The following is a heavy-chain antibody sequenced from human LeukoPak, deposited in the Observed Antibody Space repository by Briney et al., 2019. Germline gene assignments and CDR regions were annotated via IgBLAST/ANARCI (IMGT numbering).Heavy chain of an antibody. J-gene: IGHJ4*02. CDR3: ARYHSGYDDY. D-gene: IGHD5-12*01. V-gene: IGHV4-39*07. CDR1: GFTFSSYS. Sequence: GSLRLSCAASGFTFSSYSMNWVRQAPGKGLEWIGSIYYSGSTSYNPSLKSRVTISLDTSKNHFSLKLSSVTAADTALYFCARYHSGYDDYWGQGTLVTVSS. CDR2: IYYSGST.